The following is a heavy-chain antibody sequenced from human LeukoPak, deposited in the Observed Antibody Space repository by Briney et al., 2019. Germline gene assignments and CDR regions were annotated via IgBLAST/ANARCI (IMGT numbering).Heavy chain of an antibody. D-gene: IGHD4-23*01. CDR2: INWNGGST. CDR3: AREDYGGNLAGY. CDR1: GFTFDDYG. V-gene: IGHV3-20*04. Sequence: GGSLRLSCAASGFTFDDYGMSWVRQAPGKGLEWVSGINWNGGSTGYADSVKGRFTISRDHAKNSLYLQMNSLRAEDTAVYYCAREDYGGNLAGYWGQGTLVTVSS. J-gene: IGHJ4*02.